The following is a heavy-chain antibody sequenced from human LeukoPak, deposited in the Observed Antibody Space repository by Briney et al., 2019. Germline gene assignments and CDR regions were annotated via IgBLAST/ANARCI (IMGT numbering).Heavy chain of an antibody. D-gene: IGHD5-18*01. CDR3: ARVAGRGNTEGFFDY. V-gene: IGHV3-48*03. CDR1: GFTFSSYE. Sequence: GGSLRLSCAASGFTFSSYEMNWVRQAPGKGLGWVSYISNSVGSIYYADSVKGRFTISRDNAKKSLSLHMNSLTAEDTAVYYCARVAGRGNTEGFFDYWGQGTLVTVSS. J-gene: IGHJ4*02. CDR2: ISNSVGSI.